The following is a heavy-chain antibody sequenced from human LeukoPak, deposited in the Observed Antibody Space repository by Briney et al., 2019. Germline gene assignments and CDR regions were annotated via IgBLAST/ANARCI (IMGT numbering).Heavy chain of an antibody. V-gene: IGHV1-18*01. CDR1: GFTFSNYG. CDR3: ARDERTGPSSGYFVH. Sequence: ASVKVSCKTSGFTFSNYGFTWVRQSPRQGLEWMGWIGVFNGDTSYPQKLQDRVTMTIDTRTSTVYMELRSLRSDDTAVYFCARDERTGPSSGYFVHWGQGTLVIVSS. J-gene: IGHJ5*02. D-gene: IGHD3-22*01. CDR2: IGVFNGDT.